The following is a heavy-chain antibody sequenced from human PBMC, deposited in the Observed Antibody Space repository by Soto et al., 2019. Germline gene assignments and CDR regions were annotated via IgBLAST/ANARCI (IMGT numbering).Heavy chain of an antibody. J-gene: IGHJ6*02. V-gene: IGHV4-4*02. D-gene: IGHD2-21*02. CDR3: ARDRSFVTPYGMDV. CDR1: GGSISSSNW. Sequence: SETLSLTCAVSGGSISSSNWWSWVRQPPGKGLEWIGEIYHSGSTNYNPSLKSRVTISVDKSKNQFSLKLSSVTAADTAVYYCARDRSFVTPYGMDVWGQGTTVTVSS. CDR2: IYHSGST.